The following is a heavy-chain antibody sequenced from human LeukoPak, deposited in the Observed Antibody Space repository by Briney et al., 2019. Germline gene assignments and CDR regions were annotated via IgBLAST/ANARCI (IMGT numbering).Heavy chain of an antibody. D-gene: IGHD3-10*01. CDR3: ARPARYGSGSYSPGYFDC. Sequence: GGSLRFSCAASGFTFSDYYMSWLRQAPGKGLEWVSFISISSSYTNYADSVKGRFTISRDNTKNYLYLQMKSLRAEDTAVYYCARPARYGSGSYSPGYFDCWGQGTLVTVSS. CDR2: ISISSSYT. J-gene: IGHJ4*02. CDR1: GFTFSDYY. V-gene: IGHV3-11*06.